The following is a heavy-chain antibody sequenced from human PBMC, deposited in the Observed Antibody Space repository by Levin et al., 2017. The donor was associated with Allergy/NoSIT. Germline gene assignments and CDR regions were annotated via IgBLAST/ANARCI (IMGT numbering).Heavy chain of an antibody. CDR3: DRTNREWELHDY. V-gene: IGHV4-30-2*01. J-gene: IGHJ4*02. Sequence: SETLSLTCTVSGDSISSGGYSWSWIRQPPGKGLEWIGFIYQTGNTYYNPSLKSRVTISVDRPNNQFSLRLTSVTAPDTAVYFCDRTNREWELHDYWGQGTLVTGSS. CDR1: GDSISSGGYS. D-gene: IGHD1-26*01. CDR2: IYQTGNT.